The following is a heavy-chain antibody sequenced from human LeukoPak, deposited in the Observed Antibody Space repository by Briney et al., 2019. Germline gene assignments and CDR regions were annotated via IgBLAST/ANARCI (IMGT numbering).Heavy chain of an antibody. D-gene: IGHD1/OR15-1a*01. V-gene: IGHV4-31*03. CDR3: ARLEQTTWFDP. Sequence: PSEALSLTCTVSGGSVSSGTYYWSWIRQYPGKGLECLGYVYYTGSAYYNPSLKSRVTMSVDTSKNQFSLTQSSVTAADTAVYYCARLEQTTWFDPWGQGTLVTVSS. CDR1: GGSVSSGTYY. CDR2: VYYTGSA. J-gene: IGHJ5*02.